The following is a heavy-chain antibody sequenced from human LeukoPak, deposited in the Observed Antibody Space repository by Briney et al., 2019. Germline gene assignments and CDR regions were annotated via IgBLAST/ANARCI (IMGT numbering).Heavy chain of an antibody. CDR1: GFTFSTYN. CDR2: ISGGRSYI. D-gene: IGHD4-23*01. J-gene: IGHJ6*03. CDR3: TTTYGGNPLAYMVYYYYYMDV. V-gene: IGHV3-21*03. Sequence: GGSLRLSCAASGFTFSTYNMNWVRQAPGKGLEWVSSISGGRSYIYYADSVKGRFTISRDNSKNTLYLQMNSLKTEDTAVYYCTTTYGGNPLAYMVYYYYYMDVWGKGTTVTVSS.